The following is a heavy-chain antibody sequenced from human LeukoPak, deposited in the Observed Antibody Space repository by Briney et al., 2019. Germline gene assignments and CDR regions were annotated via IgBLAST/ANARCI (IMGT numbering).Heavy chain of an antibody. V-gene: IGHV4-59*01. D-gene: IGHD2-21*02. J-gene: IGHJ4*02. CDR2: IYYTGST. Sequence: SETLSLTCTVSGVSISSYYWSWIRQPPGKGLEWIGYIYYTGSTNYNPSLKSRVTISVDTSKNQFSLKLGSVTAADTAVYYCARGGGDGLFDYWGQGTLVTVSS. CDR1: GVSISSYY. CDR3: ARGGGDGLFDY.